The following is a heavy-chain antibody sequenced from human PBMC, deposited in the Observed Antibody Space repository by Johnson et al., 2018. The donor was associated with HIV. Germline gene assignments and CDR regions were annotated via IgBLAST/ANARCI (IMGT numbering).Heavy chain of an antibody. CDR2: IKQDGSEK. CDR1: GFTFSSYW. V-gene: IGHV3-7*05. CDR3: ARVNSAAAFDI. Sequence: VQLVESGGGVVQPGGSLRLSCAASGFTFSSYWMSWVRQAPGKGLEWVANIKQDGSEKYYVDSVKGRFTISRDNAKNSLYLQMNSLRAEDTALYYCARVNSAAAFDIWGQGTMVTVSS. J-gene: IGHJ3*02. D-gene: IGHD1-1*01.